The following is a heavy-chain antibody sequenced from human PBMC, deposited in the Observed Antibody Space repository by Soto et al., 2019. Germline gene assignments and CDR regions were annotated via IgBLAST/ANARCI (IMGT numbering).Heavy chain of an antibody. V-gene: IGHV3-21*01. Sequence: GSLRLSCAASGFTFSSYSMNWVRQAPGKGLEWVSSISSSSSYIYYADSVKGRFTISRDNAKNSLYLQMNSLRAEDTAVYYCAREEWLVQGRYYGMDVWGQGTTVTVSS. CDR2: ISSSSSYI. D-gene: IGHD6-19*01. CDR3: AREEWLVQGRYYGMDV. J-gene: IGHJ6*02. CDR1: GFTFSSYS.